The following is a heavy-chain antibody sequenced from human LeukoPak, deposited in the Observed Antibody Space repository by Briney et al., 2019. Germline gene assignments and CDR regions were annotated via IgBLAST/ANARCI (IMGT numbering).Heavy chain of an antibody. Sequence: ASVKVSCKASGYTFTSYGISWVRQAPGQGLEWMGWISAYNGNTNYAQKLQGRVTMTTDTSTSTAYMELRSLRSDDTAVYYCARDRGDNDYYYYGMDVWGQGATVTVSS. CDR1: GYTFTSYG. CDR3: ARDRGDNDYYYYGMDV. D-gene: IGHD4-17*01. V-gene: IGHV1-18*01. CDR2: ISAYNGNT. J-gene: IGHJ6*02.